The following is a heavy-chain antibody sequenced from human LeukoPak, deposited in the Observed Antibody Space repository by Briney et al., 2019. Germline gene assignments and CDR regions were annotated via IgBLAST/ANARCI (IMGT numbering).Heavy chain of an antibody. J-gene: IGHJ6*02. CDR1: GFTFSRYA. V-gene: IGHV3-23*01. Sequence: GGSLRLSCAASGFTFSRYAMSWVRQAPGKGLEWVSLISGSGGSTYYADSVKGRFTISRDNSKDTLYLQMNSLRVEDTAVYYCAKGNIAARQDIMDVWGQGTTVTVSS. D-gene: IGHD6-6*01. CDR3: AKGNIAARQDIMDV. CDR2: ISGSGGST.